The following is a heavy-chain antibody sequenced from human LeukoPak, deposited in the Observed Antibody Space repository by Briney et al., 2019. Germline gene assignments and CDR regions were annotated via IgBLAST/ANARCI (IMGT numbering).Heavy chain of an antibody. D-gene: IGHD5-24*01. V-gene: IGHV5-51*01. J-gene: IGHJ4*02. CDR2: IYPGDSDT. Sequence: LGESLKISCKGSGYSFTSYWIGWVRPVPGKGLEWMGIIYPGDSDTRYSPSFQGQVTISADKSITTAYLQWSSLKASDTAMYYCARGDGHYERGGSFDFWGQGTLVTVSS. CDR3: ARGDGHYERGGSFDF. CDR1: GYSFTSYW.